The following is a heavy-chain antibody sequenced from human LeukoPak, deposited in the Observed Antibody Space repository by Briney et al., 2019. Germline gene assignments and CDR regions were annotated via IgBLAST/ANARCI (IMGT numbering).Heavy chain of an antibody. Sequence: PSETLSLTCTVSGGSISSYYWSWIRQPAGKGLEWIGRIYTSGSTNCNPSLKSRVTKSVDTSKNQFSLKLSSVTAADTAVYYCARDLLGSGVGSSSWGYFDYWGQGTLVTVSS. V-gene: IGHV4-4*07. D-gene: IGHD6-13*01. J-gene: IGHJ4*02. CDR3: ARDLLGSGVGSSSWGYFDY. CDR2: IYTSGST. CDR1: GGSISSYY.